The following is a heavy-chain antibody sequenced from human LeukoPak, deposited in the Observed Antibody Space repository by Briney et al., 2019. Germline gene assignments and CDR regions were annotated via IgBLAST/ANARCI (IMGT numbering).Heavy chain of an antibody. CDR2: IIPILGVA. Sequence: SVKVSCKASGYTFTSYAISWVRQAPGQGLEWMGRIIPILGVANYAQKFQGRVTITADKSTNTAYMELSSLRSEDTAVYYCARVDGYNTGGFDYWGQGTLVTVSS. V-gene: IGHV1-69*04. J-gene: IGHJ4*02. CDR1: GYTFTSYA. CDR3: ARVDGYNTGGFDY. D-gene: IGHD5-24*01.